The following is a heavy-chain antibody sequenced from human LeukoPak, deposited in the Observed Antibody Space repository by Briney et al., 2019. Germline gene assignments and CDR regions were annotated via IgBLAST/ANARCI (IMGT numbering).Heavy chain of an antibody. V-gene: IGHV3-11*01. CDR2: ISSSGSTI. D-gene: IGHD5-18*01. J-gene: IGHJ3*02. Sequence: GSLRLSCAASGFTFSDYYMSWIRQAPGKGLEWVSYISSSGSTIYYADSVKGRFTISRDNAKNSLYLQMNSLRAEDTAVYYCARYGYSYAITGDAFDIWGQGTMVTVSS. CDR1: GFTFSDYY. CDR3: ARYGYSYAITGDAFDI.